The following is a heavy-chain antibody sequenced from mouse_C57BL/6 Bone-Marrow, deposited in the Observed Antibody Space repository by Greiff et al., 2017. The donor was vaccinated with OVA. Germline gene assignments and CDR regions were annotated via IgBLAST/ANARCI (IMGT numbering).Heavy chain of an antibody. D-gene: IGHD3-2*02. Sequence: EVHLVESEGGLVQPGSSMKLSCTASGFTFSDYYMAWVRQVPEKGLEWVANINYDGSSTYYLDSLKSRFNISRDNAKNILYLQMSSLKSEDTATYYCARASSGYGYFDVWGTGTTVTVSS. CDR1: GFTFSDYY. CDR3: ARASSGYGYFDV. CDR2: INYDGSST. J-gene: IGHJ1*03. V-gene: IGHV5-16*01.